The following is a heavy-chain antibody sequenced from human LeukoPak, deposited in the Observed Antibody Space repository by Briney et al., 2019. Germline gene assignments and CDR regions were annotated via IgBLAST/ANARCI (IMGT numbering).Heavy chain of an antibody. J-gene: IGHJ6*02. CDR3: ARQSLLDYYDSSGYPPGNRYYYYGMDV. CDR2: MYHSGRT. CDR1: GYSISSGYY. Sequence: SETLSLTCTVSGYSISSGYYWGWIRQPPGKGLEWIGSMYHSGRTYYNPSLKSRVNISVDTSRNQFSLELSSVTAADTAVYYCARQSLLDYYDSSGYPPGNRYYYYGMDVWGQGTTVTVSS. V-gene: IGHV4-38-2*02. D-gene: IGHD3-22*01.